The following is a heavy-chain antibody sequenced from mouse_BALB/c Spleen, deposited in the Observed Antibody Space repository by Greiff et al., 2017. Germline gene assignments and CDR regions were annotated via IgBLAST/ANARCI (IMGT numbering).Heavy chain of an antibody. V-gene: IGHV1S81*02. CDR2: INPSNGGT. J-gene: IGHJ4*01. D-gene: IGHD1-1*01. Sequence: QVQLQQSGAELVKPGASVKLSCKASGYTFTSYYMYWVKQRPGQGLEWIGEINPSNGGTNFNEKFESKATLTVDKSSSTAYMQLSSLTSEDSAVYYCTSYYYGSSYNDYYAMDYWGQGTSVTVSS. CDR3: TSYYYGSSYNDYYAMDY. CDR1: GYTFTSYY.